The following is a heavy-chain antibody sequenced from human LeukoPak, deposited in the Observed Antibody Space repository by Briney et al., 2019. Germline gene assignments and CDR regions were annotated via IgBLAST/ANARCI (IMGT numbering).Heavy chain of an antibody. CDR1: GGSISSYY. D-gene: IGHD5-18*01. CDR2: IYYSGST. Sequence: PSETLSPTCTVSGGSISSYYWSWIRQPPGKGLEWIGYIYYSGSTNYNPSLKSRVTISVDTSKNQFSLKLSSVTAADTAVYYCARGPIQLWSAYGGQGTLVTVSS. CDR3: ARGPIQLWSAY. V-gene: IGHV4-59*01. J-gene: IGHJ4*02.